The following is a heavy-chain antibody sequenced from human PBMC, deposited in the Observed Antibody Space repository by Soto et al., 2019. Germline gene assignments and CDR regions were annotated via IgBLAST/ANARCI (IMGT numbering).Heavy chain of an antibody. V-gene: IGHV5-51*01. CDR1: GYSFTSYW. CDR2: IYPGDSDT. D-gene: IGHD2-15*01. Sequence: PGESLKISCKVSGYSFTSYWIGWVRQMPGKGLEWMGIIYPGDSDTRYSPSFQGQVTISADKSISTAYLQWSSLKASDTAMYYCARLLGYCSGGSCYSFDYWGQETLVTVSS. J-gene: IGHJ4*02. CDR3: ARLLGYCSGGSCYSFDY.